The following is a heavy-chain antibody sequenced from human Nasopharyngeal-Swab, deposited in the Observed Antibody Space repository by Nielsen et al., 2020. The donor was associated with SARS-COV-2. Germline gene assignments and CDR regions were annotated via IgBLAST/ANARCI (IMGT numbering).Heavy chain of an antibody. Sequence: SETLSLTCAVSGGSFSGYYWSWIRQPPGKGLEWIGEINHSGSTNYNPSLKSRVTISVDTSKNQFSLKLSSVTAADTAVYYCARTSNGRRFDYWGQGALVTVSS. J-gene: IGHJ4*02. D-gene: IGHD1-14*01. V-gene: IGHV4-34*01. CDR3: ARTSNGRRFDY. CDR2: INHSGST. CDR1: GGSFSGYY.